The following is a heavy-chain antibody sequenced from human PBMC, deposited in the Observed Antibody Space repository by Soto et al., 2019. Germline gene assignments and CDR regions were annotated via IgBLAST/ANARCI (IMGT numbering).Heavy chain of an antibody. J-gene: IGHJ4*02. CDR3: AHRVLRTVFGLATTTAIYFDF. Sequence: QITLNESGPTVVRPTETLTLTCTFSGFSLSTSGVGVGWIRQSPGKAPEWLALIYWDDDKRYSESLKSRLTITKDTSKNQVVLTMANLDPADTATYYCAHRVLRTVFGLATTTAIYFDFWGPGTPVAVSS. CDR1: GFSLSTSGVG. CDR2: IYWDDDK. V-gene: IGHV2-5*02. D-gene: IGHD3-3*01.